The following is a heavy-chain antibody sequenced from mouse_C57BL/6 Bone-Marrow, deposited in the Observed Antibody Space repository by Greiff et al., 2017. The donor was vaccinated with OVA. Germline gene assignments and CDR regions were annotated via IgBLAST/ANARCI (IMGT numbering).Heavy chain of an antibody. J-gene: IGHJ2*01. CDR2: ISSGGSYT. CDR3: ARRRLRRDFDY. Sequence: EVQLVESGGDLVKPGGSLKLSCAASGFTFSSYGMSWVRQTPDKRLEWVATISSGGSYTYYPDSVKGRFTISRDNAKNTLYLQMSSLKSEDTAMYYCARRRLRRDFDYWGQGTTLTVSS. V-gene: IGHV5-6*01. D-gene: IGHD2-2*01. CDR1: GFTFSSYG.